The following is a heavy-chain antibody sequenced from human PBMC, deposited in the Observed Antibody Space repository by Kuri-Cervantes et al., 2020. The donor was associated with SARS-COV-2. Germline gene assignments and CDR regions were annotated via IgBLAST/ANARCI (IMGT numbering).Heavy chain of an antibody. CDR2: INRNGGST. CDR3: AKLVATNDVFDI. J-gene: IGHJ3*02. V-gene: IGHV3-20*04. D-gene: IGHD5-12*01. Sequence: GESLKISCAASGFTSDDYGMSWVRQAPGKGLEWVSGINRNGGSTGYADSVKGRFTNSRDNAKNSLYLQMNSLRAEDTALYYCAKLVATNDVFDIWGQGTMVTVSS. CDR1: GFTSDDYG.